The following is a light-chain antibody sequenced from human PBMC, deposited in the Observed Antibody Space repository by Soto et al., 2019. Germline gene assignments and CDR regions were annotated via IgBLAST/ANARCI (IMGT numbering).Light chain of an antibody. Sequence: IVLTQSPATLSVSPGERATLSCRASQSVSSNLAWHQQKPGQAPRLLIYGASSRATGIPDRFSGSGSGTDFTLTISRLEPEDFAVYYCQQYGSSWTFGQGTKVDIK. CDR2: GAS. CDR3: QQYGSSWT. CDR1: QSVSSN. J-gene: IGKJ1*01. V-gene: IGKV3-20*01.